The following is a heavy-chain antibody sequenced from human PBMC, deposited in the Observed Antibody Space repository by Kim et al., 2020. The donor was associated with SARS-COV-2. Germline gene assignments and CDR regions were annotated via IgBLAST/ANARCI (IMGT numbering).Heavy chain of an antibody. CDR3: AREGEAGTLGGAGFDY. V-gene: IGHV3-33*01. CDR2: IWYDGSNK. CDR1: GFTFSSYG. D-gene: IGHD6-19*01. Sequence: GGSLRLSCAASGFTFSSYGMHWVRQAPGKGLEWVAVIWYDGSNKYYADSVKGRFTISRDNSKNTLYLQMNSLRAEDTAVYYCAREGEAGTLGGAGFDYWGQGTLVTVSS. J-gene: IGHJ4*02.